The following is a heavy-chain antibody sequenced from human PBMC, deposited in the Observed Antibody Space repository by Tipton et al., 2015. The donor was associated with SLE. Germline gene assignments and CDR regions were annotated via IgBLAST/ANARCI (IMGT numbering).Heavy chain of an antibody. CDR3: ARDRDIVLEPVPIPPAFDI. CDR2: IYYSGST. J-gene: IGHJ3*02. Sequence: TLSLTCTVSGGSISSSSYHWGWIRQSPGKGLEWIGSIYYSGSTNYNPSLKSRVTVSADTSKNQFSLNLGPVTAADTAVYYCARDRDIVLEPVPIPPAFDIWGQGTMVTVSS. V-gene: IGHV4-39*07. D-gene: IGHD2-2*02. CDR1: GGSISSSSYH.